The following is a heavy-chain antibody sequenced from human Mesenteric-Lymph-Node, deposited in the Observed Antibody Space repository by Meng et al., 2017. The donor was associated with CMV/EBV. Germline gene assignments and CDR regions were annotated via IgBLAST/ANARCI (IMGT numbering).Heavy chain of an antibody. D-gene: IGHD1-26*01. V-gene: IGHV4-39*01. J-gene: IGHJ6*02. CDR1: GGSISSSSYH. CDR3: ASQIVGPTFSHYYGMDV. CDR2: IYYSGST. Sequence: SETLSLTCTVSGGSISSSSYHWGWIRQPPGKGLEWIGSIYYSGSTFYNPSLKSRVAISVDTSKNQFSLKLSPVTAADTAVYYCASQIVGPTFSHYYGMDVWGQGTTVTVSS.